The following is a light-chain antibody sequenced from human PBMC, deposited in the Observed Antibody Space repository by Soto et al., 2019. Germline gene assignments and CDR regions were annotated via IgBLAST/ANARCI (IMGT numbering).Light chain of an antibody. CDR1: QTVSSNS. J-gene: IGKJ2*01. V-gene: IGKV3-20*01. Sequence: EIVLTQSPGSLSLSPEERATLSCRASQTVSSNSLAWYQQKPGQAPRLLIYGAFNRATGIPDRFSGSGSGTDFTLTISRLEPEDFAVYFCQQYGSSLPYTFGQGTKVEIK. CDR3: QQYGSSLPYT. CDR2: GAF.